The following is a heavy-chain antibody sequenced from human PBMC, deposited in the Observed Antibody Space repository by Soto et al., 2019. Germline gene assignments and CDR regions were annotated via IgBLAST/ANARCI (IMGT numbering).Heavy chain of an antibody. J-gene: IGHJ4*02. CDR2: ISTNSENT. V-gene: IGHV1-18*01. D-gene: IGHD1-26*01. Sequence: ASVKVSCKASSYSFTTYDSSWVRQAPGQGLEWMGWISTNSENTNYAQKLQGRVTMTKDTSTSTAYMELRSLKSDDTAVYYCARGGSTSAFDFWGQGTLVTVSS. CDR1: SYSFTTYD. CDR3: ARGGSTSAFDF.